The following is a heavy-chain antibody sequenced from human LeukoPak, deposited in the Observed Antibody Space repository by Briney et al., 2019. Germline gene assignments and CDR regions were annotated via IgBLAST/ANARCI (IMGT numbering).Heavy chain of an antibody. CDR3: ARGAAGYSYG. D-gene: IGHD5-18*01. J-gene: IGHJ4*02. CDR1: GGSISSYY. V-gene: IGHV4-59*01. Sequence: PSETLSLTCSVSGGSISSYYWSWIRQPPGKGLEWIGHIYYSGSTNYNPSLKSRVTISIDTSKNQFSLRLSSVTAADTAVYYCARGAAGYSYGWGQGTLVTVSS. CDR2: IYYSGST.